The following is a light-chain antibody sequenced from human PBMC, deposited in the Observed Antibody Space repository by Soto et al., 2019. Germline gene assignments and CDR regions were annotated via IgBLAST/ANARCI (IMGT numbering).Light chain of an antibody. CDR2: KAS. CDR3: QQYNGYPIT. V-gene: IGKV1-5*03. CDR1: QSISSW. Sequence: DIPMTQSPSTLSASVGDRVTITCRASQSISSWLAWYQQKPGKAPKLLIYKASSLESGVPSRFSGSGSGTDFTLTISSLQPDDFATYYCQQYNGYPITFGQGTRLEIK. J-gene: IGKJ5*01.